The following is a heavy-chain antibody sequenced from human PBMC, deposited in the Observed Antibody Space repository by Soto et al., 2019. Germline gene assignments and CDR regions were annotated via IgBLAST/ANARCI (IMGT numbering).Heavy chain of an antibody. D-gene: IGHD2-2*01. CDR3: VKVLARGVGVPRFYFDP. V-gene: IGHV3-74*01. Sequence: GGSLRLSCAASGFTFSNSWMHWVRQVSGKGLEWVSRINADGTSTSYADSVKGRFTISRDNAKNTLYLHVNSLRAEDTAVYYCVKVLARGVGVPRFYFDPWGQGALVTVSS. J-gene: IGHJ4*02. CDR2: INADGTST. CDR1: GFTFSNSW.